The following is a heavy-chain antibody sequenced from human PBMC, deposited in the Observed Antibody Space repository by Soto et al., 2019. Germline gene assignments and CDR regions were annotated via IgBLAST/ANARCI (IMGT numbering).Heavy chain of an antibody. CDR3: ARDSTLVAEHCGDGGCYRGGMDV. D-gene: IGHD2-15*01. CDR1: GFTFSSYG. J-gene: IGHJ6*02. V-gene: IGHV3-30*03. CDR2: ISKDGGST. Sequence: QVQLVESGGGVVQPGRSLRLSCVVSGFTFSSYGMHWVRQAPGKGLEWVAVISKDGGSTYYTDSVKGRFTISRDRSKNTLSLQMNSLRSEDTAVYYCARDSTLVAEHCGDGGCYRGGMDVWGQGTTVTVSS.